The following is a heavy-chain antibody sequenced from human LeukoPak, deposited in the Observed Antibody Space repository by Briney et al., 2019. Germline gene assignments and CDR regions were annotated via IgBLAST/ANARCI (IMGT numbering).Heavy chain of an antibody. D-gene: IGHD3-22*01. CDR1: GYTFTGYY. V-gene: IGHV1-2*02. Sequence: VASVKVSCKASGYTFTGYYMHWVRQAPGQGLEWMGWINPNSGGTNYAQKFQGRVTMTRDTSISTAYMELSRLRSDDTAAYYCARAPPSYYDSSGTGFFDYWGQGTLVTVSS. CDR3: ARAPPSYYDSSGTGFFDY. J-gene: IGHJ4*02. CDR2: INPNSGGT.